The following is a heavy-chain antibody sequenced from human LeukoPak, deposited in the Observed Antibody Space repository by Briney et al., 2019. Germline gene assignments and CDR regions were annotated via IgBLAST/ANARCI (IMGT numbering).Heavy chain of an antibody. D-gene: IGHD6-6*01. J-gene: IGHJ4*02. CDR3: AKDRTFLKQLVDGGLDDY. V-gene: IGHV3-11*01. CDR1: GFTFSDYY. Sequence: PGGSLRLSCAASGFTFSDYYMSWIRQAPGKGLEWVSYISSSGSTIYYADSVKGRFTISRDNAKNSLYLQMNSLRAEDTAVYYCAKDRTFLKQLVDGGLDDYWGQGTLVTVSS. CDR2: ISSSGSTI.